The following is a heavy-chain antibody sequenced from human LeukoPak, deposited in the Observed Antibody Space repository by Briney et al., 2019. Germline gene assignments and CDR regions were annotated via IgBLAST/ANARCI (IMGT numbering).Heavy chain of an antibody. V-gene: IGHV4-31*02. CDR1: GGSISSGGYY. Sequence: SQTLSLTCTVSGGSISSGGYYWSWSRQHPGKGVEWIGYIYHSGSTYYNPSLKSRVTISVDTSKNQFSLKLSSVTAADTAVYYCARDTAMVNAHYFDYWGQGTLVTVSS. CDR2: IYHSGST. CDR3: ARDTAMVNAHYFDY. D-gene: IGHD5-18*01. J-gene: IGHJ4*02.